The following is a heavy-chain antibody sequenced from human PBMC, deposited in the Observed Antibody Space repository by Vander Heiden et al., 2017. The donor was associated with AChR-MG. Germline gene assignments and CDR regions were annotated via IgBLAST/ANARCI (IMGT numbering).Heavy chain of an antibody. CDR1: GFTFSSHS. CDR2: ISSSSSYI. J-gene: IGHJ6*02. CDR3: ARGLGILAVTTSYSSAAV. V-gene: IGHV3-21*01. D-gene: IGHD4-17*01. Sequence: EVQLAESGGGLVKPGGSLRLSCAASGFTFSSHSVNGVRKAPGKGLEWVSSISSSSSYIYYADSVKGRFTISRDNAKNSLYLQMNSLRAEDTAVYYCARGLGILAVTTSYSSAAVWGQGTTVTVSS.